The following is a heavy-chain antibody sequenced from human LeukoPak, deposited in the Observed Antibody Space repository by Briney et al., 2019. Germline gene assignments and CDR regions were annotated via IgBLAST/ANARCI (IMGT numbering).Heavy chain of an antibody. J-gene: IGHJ4*02. CDR3: ARGRGLWNYALFDY. Sequence: PGGSLRLSCATSGSIFSNYAVNWVRQAPGKGLEWVSIISGSGDTTYYADSVKGRFTISRGNSKNTLYLQMNSLRAEDTAVYYCARGRGLWNYALFDYWGQGTLVTVSS. V-gene: IGHV3-23*01. D-gene: IGHD1-7*01. CDR1: GSIFSNYA. CDR2: ISGSGDTT.